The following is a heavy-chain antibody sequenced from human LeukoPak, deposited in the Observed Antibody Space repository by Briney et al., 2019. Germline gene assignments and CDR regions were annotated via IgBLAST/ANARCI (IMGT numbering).Heavy chain of an antibody. J-gene: IGHJ6*03. CDR2: INPNSGGT. D-gene: IGHD2-2*02. Sequence: EASVKVSCKTSKNMFTGYFMHWVRQAPGQGLEWIGWINPNSGGTLFARRFQGRVTMTRDTSIGATYMELSRLTSDDTALYYYAAQCNDDFCYKRDYMDVWSKGTMVIVSS. CDR3: AAQCNDDFCYKRDYMDV. CDR1: KNMFTGYF. V-gene: IGHV1-2*02.